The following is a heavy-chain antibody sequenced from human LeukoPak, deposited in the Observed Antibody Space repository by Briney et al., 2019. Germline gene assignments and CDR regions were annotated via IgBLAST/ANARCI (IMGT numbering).Heavy chain of an antibody. J-gene: IGHJ6*02. CDR3: ARGYCSSTSCYPYYYYGMDV. D-gene: IGHD2-2*01. V-gene: IGHV3-21*01. CDR1: GFTFSSYE. CDR2: ISSSSSYI. Sequence: GGSLRLSCAASGFTFSSYEMNWVRQAPGKGLEWVSSISSSSSYIYYADSVKGRFTISRDNAKNSLYLQMNSLRAEDTAVYYCARGYCSSTSCYPYYYYGMDVWGQGTTVTVSS.